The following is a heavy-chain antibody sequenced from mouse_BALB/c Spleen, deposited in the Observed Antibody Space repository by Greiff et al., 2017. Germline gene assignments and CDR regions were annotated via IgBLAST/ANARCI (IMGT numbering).Heavy chain of an antibody. CDR2: IDPENGDT. J-gene: IGHJ2*01. Sequence: GQLKESGAELVRSGASVKLSCTASGFNIKDYYMHWVKQRPEQGLEWIGWIDPENGDTEYAPKFQGKATMTADTSSNTAYLQLSSLTSEDTAVYYCNARYDEGGVDYWGQGTTLTVSS. D-gene: IGHD2-14*01. V-gene: IGHV14-4*02. CDR1: GFNIKDYY. CDR3: NARYDEGGVDY.